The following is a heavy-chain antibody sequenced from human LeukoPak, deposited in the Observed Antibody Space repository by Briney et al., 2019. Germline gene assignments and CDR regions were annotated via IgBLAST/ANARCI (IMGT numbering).Heavy chain of an antibody. D-gene: IGHD6-13*01. V-gene: IGHV1-2*02. Sequence: GASVKVSCKASGYTFTGYYMHWVRQAPGQGLEWMGWINPNSGGTNYAQKFQGRVTMTRDTSISTAYLQWSSLKASDTAMYYCARHVDSSSWSPFDYWGQGTLVTVSS. CDR1: GYTFTGYY. CDR3: ARHVDSSSWSPFDY. CDR2: INPNSGGT. J-gene: IGHJ4*02.